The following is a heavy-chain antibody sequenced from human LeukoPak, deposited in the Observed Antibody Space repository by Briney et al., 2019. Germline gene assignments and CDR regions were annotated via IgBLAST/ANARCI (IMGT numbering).Heavy chain of an antibody. V-gene: IGHV3-74*01. CDR1: GFTFSSYW. Sequence: GGSLRLSCAASGFTFSSYWMHWVRQAPGKGLVWVSRINSDGSSTSYADSVKGRFTISRDNSKNTLYLQMNSLRAEDTAVYYCAKVMRSGGSYYRSLFDYWGQGTLVTVSS. J-gene: IGHJ4*02. D-gene: IGHD2-15*01. CDR2: INSDGSST. CDR3: AKVMRSGGSYYRSLFDY.